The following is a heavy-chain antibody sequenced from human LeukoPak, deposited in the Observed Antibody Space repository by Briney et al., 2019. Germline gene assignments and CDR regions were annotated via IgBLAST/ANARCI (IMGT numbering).Heavy chain of an antibody. Sequence: PGGTLRLSCAASGFTFTSYGLSWVRQAPGKGLEWVSAISGSGDDTYYADSVKGRFNISRDNSKNTLYLQMNSLRAEDTAVYYCARGGSYLSAFDIWGQGTMVTVSS. CDR3: ARGGSYLSAFDI. D-gene: IGHD1-26*01. CDR2: ISGSGDDT. J-gene: IGHJ3*02. V-gene: IGHV3-23*01. CDR1: GFTFTSYG.